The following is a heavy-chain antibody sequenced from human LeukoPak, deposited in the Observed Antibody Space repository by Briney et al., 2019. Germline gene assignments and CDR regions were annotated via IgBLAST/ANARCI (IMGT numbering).Heavy chain of an antibody. D-gene: IGHD6-19*01. CDR2: INYSGST. J-gene: IGHJ3*02. Sequence: SETLSLTCTVSGGSISSYYWSWIRQPPGKGLEWIGYINYSGSTNYNPSLKSRVIISVDTSKNQFSLKLSSVTPADTAVYYCATAIAVANDAFDIWGQGTMVTVSS. CDR3: ATAIAVANDAFDI. V-gene: IGHV4-59*01. CDR1: GGSISSYY.